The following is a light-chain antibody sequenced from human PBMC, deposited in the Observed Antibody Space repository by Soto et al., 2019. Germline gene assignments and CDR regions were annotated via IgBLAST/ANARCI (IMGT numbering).Light chain of an antibody. Sequence: EIVMTQSPATLSVSPGERATLSCRASQSVSSNLAWYQQKPGQAPRLLIYGASTRATGIPARFSGSGSGTEFTLTISRLPSEDFAVYYCPQYNNWPFTFGPGTKVDIK. CDR3: PQYNNWPFT. CDR1: QSVSSN. J-gene: IGKJ3*01. V-gene: IGKV3-15*01. CDR2: GAS.